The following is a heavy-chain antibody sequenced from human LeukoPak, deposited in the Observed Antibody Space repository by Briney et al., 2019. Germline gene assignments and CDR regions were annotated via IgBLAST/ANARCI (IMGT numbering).Heavy chain of an antibody. Sequence: SVKVSCKASGGTFSSYAIGWVRQAPGQGLEWMGRIIPIFGTANYAQKFQGRVTITTDESTSTAYMELSSLRSEDTAVYYCARQRLPVAGTPRFDYWGQGTLVTVSS. CDR2: IIPIFGTA. CDR1: GGTFSSYA. V-gene: IGHV1-69*05. J-gene: IGHJ4*02. D-gene: IGHD6-19*01. CDR3: ARQRLPVAGTPRFDY.